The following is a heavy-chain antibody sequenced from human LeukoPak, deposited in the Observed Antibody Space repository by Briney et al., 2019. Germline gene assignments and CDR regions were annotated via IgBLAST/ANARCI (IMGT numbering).Heavy chain of an antibody. D-gene: IGHD3-10*01. V-gene: IGHV3-30*01. Sequence: GSSLRLSCAASGFTFSRRVMHWVRQAPGKGLEWVALISYEGNNKFYADSVKGGFTLSRDNSRNTLYLQMNSLRGEDAAVYSCARGGIPTGPYYYFYYMDVWGKGTAVTVSS. CDR2: ISYEGNNK. CDR3: ARGGIPTGPYYYFYYMDV. J-gene: IGHJ6*03. CDR1: GFTFSRRV.